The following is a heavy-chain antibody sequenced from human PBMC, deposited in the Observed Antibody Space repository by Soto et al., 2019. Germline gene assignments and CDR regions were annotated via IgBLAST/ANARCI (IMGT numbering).Heavy chain of an antibody. J-gene: IGHJ4*02. D-gene: IGHD3-22*01. CDR1: GGSISSSNW. Sequence: PSETLSLTCAVSGGSISSSNWWSWVRQPPGKGLEWIGEIYHSGSTNYNPSLKSRVTISVDKSKNQFSLKLSSVTAEDTAVYYCASRITMIVVVQTPLYFDYWGQGTLVTVSS. V-gene: IGHV4-4*02. CDR2: IYHSGST. CDR3: ASRITMIVVVQTPLYFDY.